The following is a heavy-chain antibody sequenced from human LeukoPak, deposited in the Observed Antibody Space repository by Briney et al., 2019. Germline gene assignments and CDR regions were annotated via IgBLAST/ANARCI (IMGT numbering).Heavy chain of an antibody. J-gene: IGHJ4*02. CDR3: ARPATLYSSALATFDY. CDR1: GGTFSSYA. Sequence: GASVKVSCKASGGTFSSYAISWVRQAPGQGLEWMGGIIPIFGTANYAQKFQGRVMITADESTSTAYMELSSLRSEDTAVYYCARPATLYSSALATFDYWGQGTLVTVSS. V-gene: IGHV1-69*13. CDR2: IIPIFGTA. D-gene: IGHD6-19*01.